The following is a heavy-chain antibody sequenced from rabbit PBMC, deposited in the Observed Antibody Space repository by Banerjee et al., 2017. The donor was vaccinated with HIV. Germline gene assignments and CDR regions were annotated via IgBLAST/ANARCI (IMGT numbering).Heavy chain of an antibody. D-gene: IGHD6-1*01. V-gene: IGHV1S45*01. J-gene: IGHJ4*01. CDR1: GFDFSSNA. Sequence: QEQLKESGGGLVQPGGSLKLSCKASGFDFSSNAMCWVRQAPGKGLEWIGCIYTSGGNTHYASWAKGRFTISKTSSTTVTLQMTSLTAADTATYFCARDPTDSSDLWGQGTLVTVS. CDR3: ARDPTDSSDL. CDR2: IYTSGGNT.